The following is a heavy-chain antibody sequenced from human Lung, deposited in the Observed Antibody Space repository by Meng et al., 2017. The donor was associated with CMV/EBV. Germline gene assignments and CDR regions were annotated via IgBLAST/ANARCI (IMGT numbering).Heavy chain of an antibody. CDR3: AREGYCSSTSCYTSRYYYYYGMDV. CDR2: ISAYNGNT. Sequence: ASAKVSCKASGYTFTSYGISWVLQAPGQGLEWMGWISAYNGNTNYAQKLQGRVTMTTDTSTSTAYMELRSLRYDDTAVYYCAREGYCSSTSCYTSRYYYYYGMDVWGQGTTVTVSS. V-gene: IGHV1-18*01. J-gene: IGHJ6*02. CDR1: GYTFTSYG. D-gene: IGHD2-2*02.